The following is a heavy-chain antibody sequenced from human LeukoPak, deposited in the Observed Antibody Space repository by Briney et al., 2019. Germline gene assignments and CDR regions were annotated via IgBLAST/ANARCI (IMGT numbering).Heavy chain of an antibody. V-gene: IGHV3-30*03. CDR3: APGYCSGGSCLPDY. J-gene: IGHJ4*02. D-gene: IGHD2-15*01. CDR1: GFTFSSYG. Sequence: GGSLRLSCAASGFTFSSYGMHWVRQAPGKGLEWAAVISYDGSNKYYADSVKGRFTISRDNSKNTLYLQMNSLRAEDTAVYYCAPGYCSGGSCLPDYWGQGTLVTVSS. CDR2: ISYDGSNK.